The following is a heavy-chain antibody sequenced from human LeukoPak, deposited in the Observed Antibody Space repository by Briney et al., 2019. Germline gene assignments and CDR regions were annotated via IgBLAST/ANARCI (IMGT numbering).Heavy chain of an antibody. CDR1: GYTFTSCG. CDR2: ISAYNGNT. D-gene: IGHD6-13*01. CDR3: ARGHIAAAGRGPVDY. Sequence: ASVKVSCKASGYTFTSCGISWVRQAPGQGLEWMGWISAYNGNTNYAQKLQGRVTMTTDTSTSTAYMELRSPRSDDTAVYYCARGHIAAAGRGPVDYWGQGTLVTVSS. V-gene: IGHV1-18*01. J-gene: IGHJ4*02.